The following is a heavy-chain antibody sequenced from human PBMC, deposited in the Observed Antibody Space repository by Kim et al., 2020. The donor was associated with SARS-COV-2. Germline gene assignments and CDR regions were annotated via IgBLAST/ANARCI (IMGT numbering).Heavy chain of an antibody. D-gene: IGHD7-27*01. CDR1: GGSISSSSYH. CDR3: ARGSQTGRAANLDS. Sequence: SETLSLTCTVSGGSISSSSYHWGWIRQPPGKGLEWIGSFDFSGSAYYNPSLKSRVSISVDTSKKQFSLKLTSVTAADTAVFYCARGSQTGRAANLDSWGQETLVTVSS. V-gene: IGHV4-39*07. J-gene: IGHJ4*02. CDR2: FDFSGSA.